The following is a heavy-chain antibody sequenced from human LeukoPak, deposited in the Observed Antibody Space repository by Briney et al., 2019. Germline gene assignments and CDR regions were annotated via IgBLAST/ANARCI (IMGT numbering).Heavy chain of an antibody. CDR1: GFTFSSYA. D-gene: IGHD5-12*01. Sequence: PGGSLRLSCAASGFTFSSYAMSWVRQAPGKGLEWVSAISGSGGSTHYADSVKGRFTISRDNSKNTLYLQMNSLRAEDTAVYYCASTWDIRYYFDYWGQGTLVTVSS. CDR2: ISGSGGST. CDR3: ASTWDIRYYFDY. V-gene: IGHV3-23*01. J-gene: IGHJ4*02.